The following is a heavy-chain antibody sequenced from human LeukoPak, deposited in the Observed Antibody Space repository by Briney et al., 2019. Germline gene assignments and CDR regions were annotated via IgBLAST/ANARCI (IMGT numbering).Heavy chain of an antibody. Sequence: GGSLRLSCAASGFTFSSYEMNWVRQAPGKGLEWVPYISSSGSTIYYADSVKGRFTISRDNAKNSLYLQMNSLRAEDTAVYYCARDQEMATIYWGQGTLVTVSS. V-gene: IGHV3-48*03. D-gene: IGHD5-24*01. CDR2: ISSSGSTI. J-gene: IGHJ4*02. CDR1: GFTFSSYE. CDR3: ARDQEMATIY.